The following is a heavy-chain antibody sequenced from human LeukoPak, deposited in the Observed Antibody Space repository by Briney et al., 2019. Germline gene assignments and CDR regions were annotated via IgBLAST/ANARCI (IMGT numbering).Heavy chain of an antibody. Sequence: PGRSLRLSCAASGCTLDDYAMQWVRQAPGKGLEWVSGISWNSGSICYADSVKGRFTISRDNAKNSLYLQMNSLRAEDTAVYYCAKDIMSSGDGAFDIWGQGTMVTVSS. J-gene: IGHJ3*02. CDR3: AKDIMSSGDGAFDI. V-gene: IGHV3-9*01. CDR2: ISWNSGSI. D-gene: IGHD7-27*01. CDR1: GCTLDDYA.